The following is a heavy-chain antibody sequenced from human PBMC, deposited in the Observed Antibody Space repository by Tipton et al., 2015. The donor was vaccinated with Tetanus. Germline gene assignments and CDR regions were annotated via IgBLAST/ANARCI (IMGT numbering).Heavy chain of an antibody. CDR1: GGSISSSPYY. CDR3: ARHSSSWDDYYYYGLDV. V-gene: IGHV4-39*01. CDR2: VSYSGTT. Sequence: TLSLTCTVSGGSISSSPYYWDRIRQPPGKGLEWIGSVSYSGTTNYTPSLKSRITISRDTSKNQFSLMLRSVTAADTAMYYCARHSSSWDDYYYYGLDVWGQGTTVTVSS. J-gene: IGHJ6*02. D-gene: IGHD6-13*01.